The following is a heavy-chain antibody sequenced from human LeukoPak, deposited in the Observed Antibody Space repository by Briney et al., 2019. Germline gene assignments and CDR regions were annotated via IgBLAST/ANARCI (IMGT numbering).Heavy chain of an antibody. CDR3: ARVSSGGIVGASNAFDI. CDR2: IYYSGST. CDR1: GGSFSGYY. Sequence: PSETLSLTCAVSGGSFSGYYWTWIRQPPGKGLEWIGYIYYSGSTYYNPSLKSRVTISVDTSKNQFSLKLSSVTAADTAVYYCARVSSGGIVGASNAFDIWGQGTMVTVSS. J-gene: IGHJ3*02. D-gene: IGHD1-26*01. V-gene: IGHV4-59*12.